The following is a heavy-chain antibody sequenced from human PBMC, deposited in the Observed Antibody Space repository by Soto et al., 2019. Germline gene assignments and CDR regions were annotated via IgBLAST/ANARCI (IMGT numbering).Heavy chain of an antibody. CDR2: ISGSGGST. J-gene: IGHJ3*02. CDR1: GFTFSSYA. CDR3: AKEGTYDFWSAKNTFDI. D-gene: IGHD3-3*01. V-gene: IGHV3-23*01. Sequence: GGSLRLSCAASGFTFSSYAMSWVRQAPGKGLEWVSAISGSGGSTYYADSVKGRFTISRDNSKNTLYLQMNSLRAEDTAVYYCAKEGTYDFWSAKNTFDIWGQGTMVTVSS.